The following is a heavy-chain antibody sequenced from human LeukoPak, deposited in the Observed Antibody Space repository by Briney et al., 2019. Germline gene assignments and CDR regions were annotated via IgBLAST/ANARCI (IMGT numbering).Heavy chain of an antibody. Sequence: SETLSLTCTVSGYSISSNYYWGWIRQPPGKGLEWIGSIYHSGSTYYNPSLKSRVTISVDTSKNQFSLRLSSVTAADTAVYYCARVTGYMTEDYFDYWGQGTLITVSS. D-gene: IGHD6-13*01. CDR2: IYHSGST. J-gene: IGHJ4*02. V-gene: IGHV4-38-2*02. CDR3: ARVTGYMTEDYFDY. CDR1: GYSISSNYY.